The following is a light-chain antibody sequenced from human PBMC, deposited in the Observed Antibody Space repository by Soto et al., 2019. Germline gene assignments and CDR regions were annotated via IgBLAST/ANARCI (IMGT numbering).Light chain of an antibody. Sequence: EIVLTQSPATLSLSPGERATLSCRASQSVSSYLAWYQQQPGQAPRLLIYDASNRATGIPARFSGSGSGTDFTLTISSLEPEDFAVYYCQQRSNWPRGLTFGGGTKVEIK. CDR2: DAS. J-gene: IGKJ4*01. V-gene: IGKV3-11*01. CDR1: QSVSSY. CDR3: QQRSNWPRGLT.